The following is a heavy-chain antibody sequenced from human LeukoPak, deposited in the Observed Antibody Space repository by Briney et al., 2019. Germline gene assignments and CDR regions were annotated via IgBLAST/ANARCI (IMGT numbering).Heavy chain of an antibody. J-gene: IGHJ4*02. CDR1: GFSFNSYA. Sequence: GGSLRLSCAASGFSFNSYAMNWVRQAPGKGLEWVSGISGSGITTHYRDSVKGRFIISRDNSKNTLYLQMNSLSAEDTAVYYCARRLGGANSFDYWGQGTLVTVSS. CDR2: ISGSGITT. CDR3: ARRLGGANSFDY. D-gene: IGHD1-26*01. V-gene: IGHV3-23*01.